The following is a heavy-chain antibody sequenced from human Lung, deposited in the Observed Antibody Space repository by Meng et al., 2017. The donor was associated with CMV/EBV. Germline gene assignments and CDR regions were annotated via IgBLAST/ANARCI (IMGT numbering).Heavy chain of an antibody. CDR2: IYYSGST. V-gene: IGHV4-59*01. CDR1: GGSISSYY. CDR3: ARADGGDAFDI. Sequence: SETLSLXCTVSGGSISSYYWSWIRQPPGKGLEWIGYIYYSGSTNYNPSLKSRVTISVDTSKNQFSLKLSSVTAADTAVYYCARADGGDAFDIWGQGKMVTVSS. J-gene: IGHJ3*02.